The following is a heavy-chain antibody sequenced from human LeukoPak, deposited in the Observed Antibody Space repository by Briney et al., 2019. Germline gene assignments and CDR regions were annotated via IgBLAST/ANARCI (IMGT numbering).Heavy chain of an antibody. J-gene: IGHJ4*02. CDR3: ARQFYYDRSGFFEGAY. V-gene: IGHV5-51*07. CDR1: GYKFTNYW. D-gene: IGHD3-22*01. CDR2: VYPGDSDA. Sequence: RGESLKISCKGSGYKFTNYWIGWVHQMPGKGLEWMGSVYPGDSDARYSPSFQGQVTVSADRSISTAYLQWSSLKASDTAMYYCARQFYYDRSGFFEGAYWGQGSLVTVSS.